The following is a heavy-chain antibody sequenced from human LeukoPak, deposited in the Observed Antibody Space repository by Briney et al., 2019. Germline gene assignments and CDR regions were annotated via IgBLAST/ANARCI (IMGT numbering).Heavy chain of an antibody. CDR2: IYSGGST. CDR3: ARGPNSNWSGLDF. D-gene: IGHD6-6*01. J-gene: IGHJ4*02. CDR1: GFTVGNNY. V-gene: IGHV3-53*01. Sequence: GGSLRLSCAASGFTVGNNYMKWIRQAPGKGLEWVSLIYSGGSTYYADSVKGRFTVSRDNAKNTLYLQVNNLRAEDAAVYYCARGPNSNWSGLDFWGQGTLLTVSS.